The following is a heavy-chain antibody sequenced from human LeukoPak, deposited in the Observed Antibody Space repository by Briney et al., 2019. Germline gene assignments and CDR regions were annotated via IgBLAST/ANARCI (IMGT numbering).Heavy chain of an antibody. CDR1: GGSISSYY. V-gene: IGHV4-59*01. J-gene: IGHJ3*02. D-gene: IGHD1-26*01. CDR3: GGVGELPTSLRGAFDI. CDR2: IYYSGST. Sequence: SETLSLTCTVSGGSISSYYWSWIRQPPGKGLEWLGYIYYSGSTNYNPSLKSRVTISVDTSKNQFSLKLSSVTAADTAVYYCGGVGELPTSLRGAFDIWGQGTMVTVSS.